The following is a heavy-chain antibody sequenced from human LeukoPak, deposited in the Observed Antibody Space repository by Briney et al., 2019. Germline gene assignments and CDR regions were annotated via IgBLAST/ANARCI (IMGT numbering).Heavy chain of an antibody. CDR2: ISGSGRST. D-gene: IGHD4-17*01. Sequence: GGSLRLSCAASGFTFSSYAMSWARQAPGKGLEWVSAISGSGRSTYYADFVKGRFTISRDNSKNTLYLEMNSLRAEDTAVYYCAKKNLDGDYVRYFDYWGQGTLVTVSS. V-gene: IGHV3-23*01. CDR3: AKKNLDGDYVRYFDY. CDR1: GFTFSSYA. J-gene: IGHJ4*02.